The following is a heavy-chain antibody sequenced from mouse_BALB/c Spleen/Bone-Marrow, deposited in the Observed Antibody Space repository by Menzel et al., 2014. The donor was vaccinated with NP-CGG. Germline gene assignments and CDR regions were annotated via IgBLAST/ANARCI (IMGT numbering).Heavy chain of an antibody. CDR1: GFSLTGYG. CDR2: IWGGGST. D-gene: IGHD2-4*01. CDR3: ARNAFLITRALDY. J-gene: IGHJ4*01. V-gene: IGHV2-6-7*01. Sequence: VQLVESGPGLVAPSQSLSITCTVSGFSLTGYGVSWVRQSPGKGLEWLGMIWGGGSTNYNSALKSRLSISKDNTKSQFFLKKINLQTDDTARYYCARNAFLITRALDYWGQGTSVTVSS.